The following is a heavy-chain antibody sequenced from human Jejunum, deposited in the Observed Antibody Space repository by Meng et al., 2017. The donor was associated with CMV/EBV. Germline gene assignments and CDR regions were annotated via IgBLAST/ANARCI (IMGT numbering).Heavy chain of an antibody. CDR2: IYYSGST. CDR3: ARVPVGGIRGYYFDY. J-gene: IGHJ4*02. V-gene: IGHV4-30-4*01. CDR1: GGSVSIGTYS. D-gene: IGHD1-26*01. Sequence: GGSVSIGTYSWSWIRQPPGKGLEWIGYIYYSGSTYYNPSLNSRLTISVDTSKNQFSLKLSSVTAADTAVYFCARVPVGGIRGYYFDYWGQGSLVTVSS.